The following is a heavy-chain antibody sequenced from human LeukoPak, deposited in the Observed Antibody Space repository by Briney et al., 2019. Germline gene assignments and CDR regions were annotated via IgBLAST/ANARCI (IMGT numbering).Heavy chain of an antibody. CDR2: INPNSGGT. D-gene: IGHD6-19*01. CDR1: GYTFTGYY. J-gene: IGHJ5*02. V-gene: IGHV1-2*02. CDR3: ARAPRVAGTTNKGAP. Sequence: ASVKVSCKASGYTFTGYYMHWVRQAPGQGLEWMGCINPNSGGTNYAQKFQGRVTMTRDTSISTAYMELSRLRSDDTAVYYCARAPRVAGTTNKGAPWGQGTLVTVSS.